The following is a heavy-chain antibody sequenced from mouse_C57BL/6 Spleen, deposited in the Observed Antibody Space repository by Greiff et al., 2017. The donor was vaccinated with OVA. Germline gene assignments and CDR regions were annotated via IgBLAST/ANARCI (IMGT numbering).Heavy chain of an antibody. V-gene: IGHV5-6*01. J-gene: IGHJ4*01. D-gene: IGHD2-3*01. CDR1: GFTFSSYG. CDR2: ISSGGSYT. CDR3: ARRDGYYGDAMDY. Sequence: EVQLVESGGDLVKPGGSLKLSCAASGFTFSSYGMSWVRQTPDKRLEWVATISSGGSYTYYPDSVKGRFTISRDNAKNTLYLQMSSLKAEDTAMYYCARRDGYYGDAMDYWGQGTSVTVSS.